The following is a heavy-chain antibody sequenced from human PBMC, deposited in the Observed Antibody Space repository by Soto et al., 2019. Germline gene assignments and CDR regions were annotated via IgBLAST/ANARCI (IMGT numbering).Heavy chain of an antibody. CDR2: IVVGSGNT. V-gene: IGHV1-58*01. D-gene: IGHD2-2*01. CDR1: GFTFTSSA. CDR3: AADTAGPAATSYYYYGMDV. Sequence: SVKVSCKASGFTFTSSAVQWVRQARGQRLEWIGWIVVGSGNTNYAQRFQERVTITRDMSTSTAYMELSSLRSEDTAVYYCAADTAGPAATSYYYYGMDVWGQGTTVTVSS. J-gene: IGHJ6*02.